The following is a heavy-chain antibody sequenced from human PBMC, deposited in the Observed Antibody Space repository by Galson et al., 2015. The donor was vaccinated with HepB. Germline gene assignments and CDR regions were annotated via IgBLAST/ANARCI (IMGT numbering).Heavy chain of an antibody. J-gene: IGHJ6*03. CDR1: GFTFSSYG. CDR2: ISYDGSNK. CDR3: ARFDFWSGYHTGDYYYMDV. Sequence: SLRLSCAASGFTFSSYGMHWVRQAPGKGLEWVAVISYDGSNKYYADSVKGRFTISRDNAKNSLYLQMNSLRAEDTAVYYCARFDFWSGYHTGDYYYMDVWGKGTTATVSS. D-gene: IGHD3-3*01. V-gene: IGHV3-30*03.